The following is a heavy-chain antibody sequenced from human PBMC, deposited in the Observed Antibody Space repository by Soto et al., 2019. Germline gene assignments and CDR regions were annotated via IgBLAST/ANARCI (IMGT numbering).Heavy chain of an antibody. CDR3: ARGWASGLAFDI. CDR1: GFTFSNAW. J-gene: IGHJ3*02. V-gene: IGHV3-11*01. CDR2: ISSSGSTI. Sequence: GGSLRLSCAASGFTFSNAWMNWVRQAPGKGLEWVSYISSSGSTIYYADSVKGRFTISRDNAKNSLYLQMNSLRAEDTAVYYCARGWASGLAFDIWGQGTMVTVSS. D-gene: IGHD3-10*01.